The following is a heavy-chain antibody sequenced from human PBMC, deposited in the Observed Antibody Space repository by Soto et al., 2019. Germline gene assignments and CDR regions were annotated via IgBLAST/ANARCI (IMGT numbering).Heavy chain of an antibody. CDR3: AKGGCYYGDKDY. CDR2: ISWNSGRI. J-gene: IGHJ4*02. D-gene: IGHD3-10*01. V-gene: IGHV3-9*01. Sequence: GGSLRLSCAASGFTFDGYAMHWVRQAPGKGLEWVSGISWNSGRIGYADSVKGRFTISRDKAKNPLYLQMNSLRAEDTALYYCAKGGCYYGDKDYWGQGTLVTVSS. CDR1: GFTFDGYA.